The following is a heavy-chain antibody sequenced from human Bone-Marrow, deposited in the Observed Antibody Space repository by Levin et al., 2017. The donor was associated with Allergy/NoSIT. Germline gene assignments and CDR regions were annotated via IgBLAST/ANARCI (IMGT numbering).Heavy chain of an antibody. CDR2: IYTSVQT. Sequence: SETLSLTCTVSGDSISNYYWTWIRQPAGKGLEWIGRIYTSVQTDYNPSLTSRITMSVDTFKNQFSLRLNSVTAADTAVYYCARQRGHGSGHGLDVWGQGTTVTVSS. CDR3: ARQRGHGSGHGLDV. D-gene: IGHD3-10*01. J-gene: IGHJ6*02. CDR1: GDSISNYY. V-gene: IGHV4-4*07.